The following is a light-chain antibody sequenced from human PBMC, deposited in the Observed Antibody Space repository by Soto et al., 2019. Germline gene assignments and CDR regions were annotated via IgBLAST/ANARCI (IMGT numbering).Light chain of an antibody. CDR1: QTISSW. CDR2: DAS. J-gene: IGKJ1*01. CDR3: QQYNSYSST. V-gene: IGKV1-5*01. Sequence: DIQMTQSPSTLSGSVGDRVTITCLASQTISSWLAWYQQKPGKAPKLLIYDASSLESGVPSRFGGSGSGTEFTLTISSLQPDDFATYYCQQYNSYSSTFGQGTKVDIK.